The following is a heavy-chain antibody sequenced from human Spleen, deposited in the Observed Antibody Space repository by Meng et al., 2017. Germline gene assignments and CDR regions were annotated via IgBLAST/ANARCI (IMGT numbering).Heavy chain of an antibody. CDR1: GYTFTSYD. D-gene: IGHD6-19*01. V-gene: IGHV1-8*03. CDR3: ARTYSSGWPQNYYSYYGMDV. J-gene: IGHJ6*02. Sequence: ASVKVSCKASGYTFTSYDINWVRQATGQGLEWMGWMNPNSGNTGYAQKFQGRVTITRNTSISTAYMELSSLRSEDTAVYYCARTYSSGWPQNYYSYYGMDVWGQGTRVTVSS. CDR2: MNPNSGNT.